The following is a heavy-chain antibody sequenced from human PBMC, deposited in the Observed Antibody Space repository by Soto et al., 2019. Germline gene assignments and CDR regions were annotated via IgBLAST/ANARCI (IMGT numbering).Heavy chain of an antibody. CDR2: IKQDGSEK. D-gene: IGHD3-22*01. Sequence: GGSLRLSCAASGFTFSSYWMSWVRQAPGKGLEWVANIKQDGSEKYYVDSVKGRFTISRDNAKNSLYLQMNSLRAEDTAVYYCARFFRDREEYYYDTTDAFDIWGQGTMVTVSS. CDR3: ARFFRDREEYYYDTTDAFDI. V-gene: IGHV3-7*05. CDR1: GFTFSSYW. J-gene: IGHJ3*02.